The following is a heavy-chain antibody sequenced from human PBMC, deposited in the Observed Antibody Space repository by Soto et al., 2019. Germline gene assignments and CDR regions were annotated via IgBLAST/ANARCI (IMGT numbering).Heavy chain of an antibody. CDR2: ISYSGYT. J-gene: IGHJ4*01. D-gene: IGHD3-16*02. Sequence: SETLSLTCTVSGASISSAAYYWSWIRQRSGEGLEWIGFISYSGYTFQNPSLRSRLLLSVATSKNQFSLELSFVTAADTAVYYCARGPTPSWSSYRFSYFDSWGPGSLVTVSS. V-gene: IGHV4-31*03. CDR3: ARGPTPSWSSYRFSYFDS. CDR1: GASISSAAYY.